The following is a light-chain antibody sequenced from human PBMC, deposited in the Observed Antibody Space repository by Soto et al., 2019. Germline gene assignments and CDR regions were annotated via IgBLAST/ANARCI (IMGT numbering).Light chain of an antibody. CDR2: DVS. CDR3: SSYTSRSTRD. CDR1: SSDVGGYNY. V-gene: IGLV2-14*01. Sequence: QSALTQPASVSGSPGQSITISCTGTSSDVGGYNYVSWYQQHPGKAPKLMIYDVSNRPSGVSNRFSGSKSGNTASLTISGLQAEDEADYYCSSYTSRSTRDFGTGTKVTVL. J-gene: IGLJ1*01.